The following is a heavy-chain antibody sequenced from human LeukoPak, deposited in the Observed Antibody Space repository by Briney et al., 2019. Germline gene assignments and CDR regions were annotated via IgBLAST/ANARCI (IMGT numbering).Heavy chain of an antibody. Sequence: GASVKVSCKASGYTFTGYYMHWVRQAPGQGLEWMGWISAYNGNTNYAQKLQGRVTMTTDTSTSTAYMELRSLRSDDTAVYYCARERGPGAYMDVWGKGTTVTVSS. D-gene: IGHD2-2*01. CDR3: ARERGPGAYMDV. CDR2: ISAYNGNT. J-gene: IGHJ6*03. V-gene: IGHV1-18*04. CDR1: GYTFTGYY.